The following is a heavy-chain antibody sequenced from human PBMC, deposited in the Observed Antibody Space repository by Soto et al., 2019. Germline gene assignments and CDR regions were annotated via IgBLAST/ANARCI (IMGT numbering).Heavy chain of an antibody. D-gene: IGHD3-22*01. Sequence: PSETLSLTCTVSGGSISSSSYYWGWIRQPPGKGLEWIGSIYYSGSTYYNPSLKSRVTISVDTSKNQFSLKLSSVTAADTAVYYCARHYYYHSSGEYYGMDVWGQGTKVTVYS. CDR1: GGSISSSSYY. V-gene: IGHV4-39*01. CDR3: ARHYYYHSSGEYYGMDV. CDR2: IYYSGST. J-gene: IGHJ6*02.